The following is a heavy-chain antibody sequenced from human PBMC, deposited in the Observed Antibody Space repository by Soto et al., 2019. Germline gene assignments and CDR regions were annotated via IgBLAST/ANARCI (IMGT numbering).Heavy chain of an antibody. Sequence: GASVKVSCKASGYTFFSYAISWVRQARGQGLEWMGWISGYNGHTNYAQNFQGRLTLTTDPSTSTAYMELRSLRSDDTAVYYCARHHGPMTADNWFDPWGQGTQVTVYS. D-gene: IGHD3-22*01. CDR2: ISGYNGHT. CDR1: GYTFFSYA. CDR3: ARHHGPMTADNWFDP. V-gene: IGHV1-18*01. J-gene: IGHJ5*02.